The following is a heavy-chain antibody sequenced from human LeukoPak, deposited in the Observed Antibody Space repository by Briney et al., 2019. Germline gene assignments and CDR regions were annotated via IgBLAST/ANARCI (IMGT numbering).Heavy chain of an antibody. CDR1: GGSISSGGYY. Sequence: SQTLSLTGTVSGGSISSGGYYWSWIRQHPGKGLEWIGYIYYSGSTYYNPSLTSRVTISVDTSKNQFSLKLSSVTAADTAVYYCARLYYGSGSYHFDYWGQGTLVTVSS. D-gene: IGHD3-10*01. V-gene: IGHV4-31*03. J-gene: IGHJ4*02. CDR2: IYYSGST. CDR3: ARLYYGSGSYHFDY.